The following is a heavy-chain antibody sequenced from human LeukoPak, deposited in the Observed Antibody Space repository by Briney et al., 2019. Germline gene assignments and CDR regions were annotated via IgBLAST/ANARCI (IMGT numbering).Heavy chain of an antibody. J-gene: IGHJ4*02. CDR1: GFTFSSYA. CDR3: AHMITFGGVIAKRDY. CDR2: ISGSGGST. D-gene: IGHD3-16*02. Sequence: GGSLRLSCAASGFTFSSYAMSWVRQAPGKGLEWVSAISGSGGSTYHADSVKGRFTISRDNSKNTLYLQMNSLRAEDTAVYYCAHMITFGGVIAKRDYWGQGTLVTVSS. V-gene: IGHV3-23*01.